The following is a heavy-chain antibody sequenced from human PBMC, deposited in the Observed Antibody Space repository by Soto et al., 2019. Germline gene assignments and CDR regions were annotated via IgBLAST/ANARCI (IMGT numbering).Heavy chain of an antibody. J-gene: IGHJ4*02. D-gene: IGHD6-13*01. CDR2: IWYDGSNK. Sequence: QVQLVESGGGVVQPGRSLRLSCAASGFTFSSYGMHWVRQAPGKGLEWVAVIWYDGSNKYYADSVKGRFTISRDNSKNTLYLKMTSLRAEDTAEYYCARGRYSSSWYDDYCGQGTLVTVAS. CDR3: ARGRYSSSWYDDY. CDR1: GFTFSSYG. V-gene: IGHV3-33*01.